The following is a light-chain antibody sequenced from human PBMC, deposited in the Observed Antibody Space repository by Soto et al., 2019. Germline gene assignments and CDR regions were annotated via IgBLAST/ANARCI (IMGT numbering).Light chain of an antibody. V-gene: IGLV2-14*03. Sequence: QSALTQPASVSGSPGQSITISCTGTSSDVGAFDFVSWYQQHPGKAPKLMIFDVTHRPSGVSDRFSGCKSANTASMTISGHQVEDEADYYFSSYTSSHTQLFGSVTKLTVL. J-gene: IGLJ1*01. CDR3: SSYTSSHTQL. CDR1: SSDVGAFDF. CDR2: DVT.